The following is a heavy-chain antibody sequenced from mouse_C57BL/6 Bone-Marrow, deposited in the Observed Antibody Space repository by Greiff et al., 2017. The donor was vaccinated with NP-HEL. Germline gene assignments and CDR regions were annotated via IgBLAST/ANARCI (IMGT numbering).Heavy chain of an antibody. Sequence: VQLQQPGTELVKPGASGYTFTSYWMHWVKQRPGQGLEWIGNINPSNGGTNYNEKFKSKATLTVDKSSSTAYMQLSSLTSEDSAVYYCARWYYGSSHWYFDVWGTGTTVTVSS. J-gene: IGHJ1*03. D-gene: IGHD1-1*01. CDR1: GYTFTSYW. CDR3: ARWYYGSSHWYFDV. V-gene: IGHV1-53*01. CDR2: INPSNGGT.